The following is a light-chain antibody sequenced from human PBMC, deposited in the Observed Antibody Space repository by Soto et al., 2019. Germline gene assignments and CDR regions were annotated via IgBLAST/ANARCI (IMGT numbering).Light chain of an antibody. J-gene: IGKJ1*01. CDR2: DAS. Sequence: EIVLTQSPATLSLSPGERATLSCRASQSVSSYLAWYQQKPGRAPSLLIFDASNRATGIPARFSGSGPGTDFTLTISSLEPEDFATYYCQQRSRWPPTFGHGTKVDI. V-gene: IGKV3-11*01. CDR1: QSVSSY. CDR3: QQRSRWPPT.